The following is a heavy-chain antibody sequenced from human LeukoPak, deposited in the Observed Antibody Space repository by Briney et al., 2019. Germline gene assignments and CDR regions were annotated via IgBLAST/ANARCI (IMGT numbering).Heavy chain of an antibody. V-gene: IGHV1-2*02. CDR3: ARDIVILPGIHNWFDP. CDR1: GYTFTSYG. Sequence: GASVKVSCKASGYTFTSYGISWVRQAPGQGLEWMGWINPNSGGTNYAQKFQGRVTMTRDTSISTGYMELSRLRSDDTAVYYCARDIVILPGIHNWFDPWGQGTLVTVSS. CDR2: INPNSGGT. J-gene: IGHJ5*02. D-gene: IGHD2-2*01.